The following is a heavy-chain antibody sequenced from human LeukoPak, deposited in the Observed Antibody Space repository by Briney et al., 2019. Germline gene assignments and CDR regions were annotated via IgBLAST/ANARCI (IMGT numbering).Heavy chain of an antibody. Sequence: GGSLRLSCAASGFTFSSYAMSWVRQAPGKGLEWVSAISGSGGSTYYADSVKGRFTISRDNSKNTLYLQMNSLRAEDTAVYYCAKVEGTRITMVRGVPSPFDYWGQGTLVTVSS. CDR1: GFTFSSYA. D-gene: IGHD3-10*01. J-gene: IGHJ4*02. V-gene: IGHV3-23*01. CDR3: AKVEGTRITMVRGVPSPFDY. CDR2: ISGSGGST.